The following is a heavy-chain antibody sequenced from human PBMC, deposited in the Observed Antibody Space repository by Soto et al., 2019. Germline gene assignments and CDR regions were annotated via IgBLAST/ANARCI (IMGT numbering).Heavy chain of an antibody. Sequence: SETLSLTCTVSGGSISSYYWSWIRQPAGKGMEWIGRIHTTDGTNYNPSLKSRVTMSIDTSNNQFSLKLNSLTAADTAVYYCARALSSAAVLYFDFWGQGTPVTVSS. CDR1: GGSISSYY. D-gene: IGHD6-13*01. V-gene: IGHV4-4*07. J-gene: IGHJ4*02. CDR2: IHTTDGT. CDR3: ARALSSAAVLYFDF.